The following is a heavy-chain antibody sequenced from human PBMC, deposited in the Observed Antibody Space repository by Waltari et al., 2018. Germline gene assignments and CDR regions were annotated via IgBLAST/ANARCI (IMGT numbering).Heavy chain of an antibody. CDR3: ARDRGASGYDVDY. Sequence: EVQLVESGGGLIQPGGSLRLSCAASGFNVFSNYMSWVRQAPGKGLEWVSVIYSGGGTTSYADSVKGRFTISRDDSRNIVYHQMNSLRADDTAVYYCARDRGASGYDVDYWGQGVLVTVSS. CDR1: GFNVFSNY. CDR2: IYSGGGTT. D-gene: IGHD5-12*01. V-gene: IGHV3-53*01. J-gene: IGHJ4*02.